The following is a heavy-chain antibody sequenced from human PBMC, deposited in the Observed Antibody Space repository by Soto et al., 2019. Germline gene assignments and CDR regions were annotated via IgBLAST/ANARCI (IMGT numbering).Heavy chain of an antibody. V-gene: IGHV3-23*01. Sequence: EVELLESGGGIVQPGGSLRVSCVASGFTCRNFVMSWVRQAPGKGLEWVSAIRGTGGETFYADSVEGRFTISRDNSKNTLYLQMNSMRAEDTALYFCARDRGWGVVSPSHDYWGQGTLVTVSS. CDR1: GFTCRNFV. CDR3: ARDRGWGVVSPSHDY. CDR2: IRGTGGET. J-gene: IGHJ4*02. D-gene: IGHD2-21*01.